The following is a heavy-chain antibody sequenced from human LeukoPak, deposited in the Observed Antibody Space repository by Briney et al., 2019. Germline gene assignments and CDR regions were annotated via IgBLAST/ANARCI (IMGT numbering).Heavy chain of an antibody. D-gene: IGHD4-17*01. CDR2: LIPVFGVA. J-gene: IGHJ5*02. V-gene: IGHV1-69*04. CDR3: ARDLTTEQPNWLDP. CDR1: GGTFRTYA. Sequence: SVKVSCKASGGTFRTYAISWVRQAPGQGLEWMGRLIPVFGVATYARKFQGRVTITTDKSADTAYMEMSSLRSEDTAVYYCARDLTTEQPNWLDPWGQGTLVTVSS.